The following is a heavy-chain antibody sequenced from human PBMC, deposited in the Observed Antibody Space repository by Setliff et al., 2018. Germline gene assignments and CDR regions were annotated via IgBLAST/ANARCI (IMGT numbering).Heavy chain of an antibody. Sequence: ASVKVSCKASGYTFTNYAIHWVRQAPGQRLEWMGWINAGNGNTKYSQKFQGRVTMTEDTSTDTAYMELSSLRSEDTAVYYCARIMGIVGDNWFDPWGQGTLVTVSS. V-gene: IGHV1-3*01. D-gene: IGHD1-26*01. J-gene: IGHJ5*02. CDR2: INAGNGNT. CDR1: GYTFTNYA. CDR3: ARIMGIVGDNWFDP.